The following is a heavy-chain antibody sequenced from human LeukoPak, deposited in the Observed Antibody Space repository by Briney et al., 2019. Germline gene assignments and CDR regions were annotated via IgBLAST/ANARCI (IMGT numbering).Heavy chain of an antibody. J-gene: IGHJ3*02. Sequence: PGGSLRLSCAASEFTFSSYWMHWIRQAPGKGLVWVSRINNDGSVTRYADSVKGRFTISRDNAKNTLYLQMNSLSAEDTAVYYCARDSFGVNAFSIWGQGTVVTVSS. CDR3: ARDSFGVNAFSI. D-gene: IGHD3-10*01. V-gene: IGHV3-74*01. CDR1: EFTFSSYW. CDR2: INNDGSVT.